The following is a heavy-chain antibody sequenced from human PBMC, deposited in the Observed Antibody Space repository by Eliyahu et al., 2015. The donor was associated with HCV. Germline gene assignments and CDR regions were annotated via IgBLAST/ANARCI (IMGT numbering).Heavy chain of an antibody. V-gene: IGHV3-23*01. J-gene: IGHJ4*02. CDR1: GFIFSTYA. Sequence: EVQLLESGGXLVQPGESLRLSCAASGFIFSTYAMXWVRQAPGKGLEGVSTISGSGGNTYYTDSVKGRFTISRDNSKYTLSLQXNCLRADDTAVYYCAKGTLYSSSSEIDYWGQGTLVTVSS. CDR3: AKGTLYSSSSEIDY. CDR2: ISGSGGNT. D-gene: IGHD6-6*01.